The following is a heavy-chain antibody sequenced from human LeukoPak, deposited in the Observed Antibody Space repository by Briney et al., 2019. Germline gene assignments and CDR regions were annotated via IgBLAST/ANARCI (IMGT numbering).Heavy chain of an antibody. D-gene: IGHD6-13*01. V-gene: IGHV3-23*01. CDR1: GFTFSSYA. CDR3: AREQIDGYSSSWYDYYGMDV. CDR2: ISGSGGST. Sequence: GGSLRLSCAASGFTFSSYAMSWVRQAPGKGLEWVSAISGSGGSTYYADSVKGRFTISRDNSKNTLYLQMNSLRAEDTAVYYCAREQIDGYSSSWYDYYGMDVWGQGTTVTVSS. J-gene: IGHJ6*02.